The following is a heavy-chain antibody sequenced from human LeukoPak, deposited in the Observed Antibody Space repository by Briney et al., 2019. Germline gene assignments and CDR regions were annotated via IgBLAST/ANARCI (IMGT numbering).Heavy chain of an antibody. CDR2: ISGSGGST. Sequence: GGSLRLSCAAPGFIFSSYAMSWVRQAPGKGLEWVSTISGSGGSTYYADSVKGRFTISRDNSKNTLYLQMNSLRAEDTAVYYCAKDLGMQVWFPLWGQGTLVTVSS. CDR1: GFIFSSYA. V-gene: IGHV3-23*01. J-gene: IGHJ4*02. CDR3: AKDLGMQVWFPL. D-gene: IGHD5-18*01.